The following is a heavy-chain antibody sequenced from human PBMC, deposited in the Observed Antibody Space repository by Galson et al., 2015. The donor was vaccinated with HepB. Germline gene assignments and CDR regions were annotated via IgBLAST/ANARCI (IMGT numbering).Heavy chain of an antibody. CDR1: GFTFSSYG. J-gene: IGHJ5*02. CDR2: ISYDGSNK. CDR3: AKDLGYSSGFEEINWFDP. Sequence: SLRLSCAASGFTFSSYGMHWVRQAPGKGLEWVAVISYDGSNKYYADSVKGRFTISRDNSKNTLYLQMNSLRAEDTAVYYCAKDLGYSSGFEEINWFDPWGQGTLVTVSS. V-gene: IGHV3-30*18. D-gene: IGHD6-19*01.